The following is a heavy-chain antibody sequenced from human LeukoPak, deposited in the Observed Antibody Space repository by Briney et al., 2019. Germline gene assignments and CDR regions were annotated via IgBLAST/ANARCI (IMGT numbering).Heavy chain of an antibody. J-gene: IGHJ4*02. CDR2: ISWNSGSI. D-gene: IGHD6-13*01. Sequence: PGRSLRLSCAASGFTFDDYAMHWVRQAPGKGLEWVSGISWNSGSIGYADSVKGRFTISRDNAKNSLYLQMNSLRAEDTALYYCARLGRWQQLEDYWGQGTLVTVSS. CDR1: GFTFDDYA. V-gene: IGHV3-9*01. CDR3: ARLGRWQQLEDY.